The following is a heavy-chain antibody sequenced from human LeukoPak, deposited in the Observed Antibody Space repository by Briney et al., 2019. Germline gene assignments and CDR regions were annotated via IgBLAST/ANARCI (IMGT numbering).Heavy chain of an antibody. CDR2: IIPILGIA. CDR3: ARDESAIVVVTAIVYYYGMDV. J-gene: IGHJ6*02. D-gene: IGHD2-21*02. V-gene: IGHV1-69*04. CDR1: GGTFSSYA. Sequence: SVKVSCKASGGTFSSYAISWVRQAPGQGLEWMGRIIPILGIANYAQKFQGRVMITADKSTSTAYMELSSLRSEDTAVYYCARDESAIVVVTAIVYYYGMDVWGQGTTVTVSS.